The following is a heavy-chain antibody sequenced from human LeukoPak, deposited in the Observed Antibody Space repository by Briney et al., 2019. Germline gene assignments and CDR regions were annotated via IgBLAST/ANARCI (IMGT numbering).Heavy chain of an antibody. CDR2: ISGSDGSDATT. CDR1: GFTFSSYS. V-gene: IGHV3-23*01. D-gene: IGHD1-1*01. Sequence: GGSLRLSCAASGFTFSSYSMNWVRQAPEKGLEWVSVISGSDGSDATTHYADSVEGRFTISRDNSRNMVYLQMNSLRAEDTAVYYCARNWNDVQDYWGQGTLVTVSS. CDR3: ARNWNDVQDY. J-gene: IGHJ4*02.